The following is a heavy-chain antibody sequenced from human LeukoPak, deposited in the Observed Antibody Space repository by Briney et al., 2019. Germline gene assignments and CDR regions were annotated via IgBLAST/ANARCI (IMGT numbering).Heavy chain of an antibody. CDR3: AKGYSLDLDY. CDR2: IRYDGSNK. D-gene: IGHD4-11*01. Sequence: GGSLRLSCAASGFTFSSYAMHWVRQAPGKGLEWVAFIRYDGSNKYYADSVKGRFTISRDNSKNTLYLQMNSLRAEDTAVYYCAKGYSLDLDYWGQGTLVTVSS. CDR1: GFTFSSYA. J-gene: IGHJ4*02. V-gene: IGHV3-30*02.